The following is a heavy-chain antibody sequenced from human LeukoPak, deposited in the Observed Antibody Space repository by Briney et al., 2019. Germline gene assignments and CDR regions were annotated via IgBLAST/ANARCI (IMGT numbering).Heavy chain of an antibody. D-gene: IGHD3-10*01. J-gene: IGHJ4*02. CDR1: GFNVSNNY. Sequence: GGSLRLSCAASGFNVSNNYMNWVRQAPGKGLEWVSVIFSSGPTYYADSVKGRFTISRDTSKNPLYLQMNSLRAEDTAVYYCAISGLGFGEFRGLDYWGQGTLVTVSS. V-gene: IGHV3-53*01. CDR3: AISGLGFGEFRGLDY. CDR2: IFSSGPT.